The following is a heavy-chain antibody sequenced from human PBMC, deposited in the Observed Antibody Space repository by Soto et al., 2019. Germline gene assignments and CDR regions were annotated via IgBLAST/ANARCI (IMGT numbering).Heavy chain of an antibody. V-gene: IGHV3-66*01. CDR1: GLTVSSNY. D-gene: IGHD2-2*01. Sequence: EVQLVESGGGLVQPGGSLRLSCAASGLTVSSNYMSWVRQAPGKGLEWGSVMYSGGSTYYADSVKGRFIISRDNYKNTLYLQMDSLRVEDTAVYYCARDSSLHQPLFYGMDVWGQGTTVTVSS. CDR3: ARDSSLHQPLFYGMDV. CDR2: MYSGGST. J-gene: IGHJ6*02.